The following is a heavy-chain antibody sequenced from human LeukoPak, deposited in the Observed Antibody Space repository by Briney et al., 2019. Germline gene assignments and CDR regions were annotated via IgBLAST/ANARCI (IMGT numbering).Heavy chain of an antibody. D-gene: IGHD7-27*01. CDR1: GYXISSNNW. J-gene: IGHJ4*02. Sequence: PSETLSLTCAVSGYXISSNNWWAWIRQPPGKGLEWIGYIYYSGSTNYNPSLKSRVAISVDTSKNQFSLKLSSVTAADTAVYYCARDVLGISTLDYWGQGTLVTVSS. V-gene: IGHV4-28*03. CDR3: ARDVLGISTLDY. CDR2: IYYSGST.